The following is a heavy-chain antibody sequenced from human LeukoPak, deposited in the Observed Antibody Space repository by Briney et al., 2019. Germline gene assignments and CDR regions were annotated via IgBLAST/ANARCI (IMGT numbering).Heavy chain of an antibody. CDR3: ARRPRGRVRDNWFDP. J-gene: IGHJ5*02. D-gene: IGHD3-10*01. Sequence: SETLSLTCTVSGGSISTSNYYWGWIRQPPGKGLEWIGNIFYSGSTYYSPSLRSRVTISLDTSRNQFSLKLNSVTAADTAVYYCARRPRGRVRDNWFDPWGQGTLVTVSS. V-gene: IGHV4-39*07. CDR2: IFYSGST. CDR1: GGSISTSNYY.